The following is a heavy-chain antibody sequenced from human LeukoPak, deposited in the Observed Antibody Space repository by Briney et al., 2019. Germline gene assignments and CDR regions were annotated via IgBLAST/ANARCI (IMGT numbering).Heavy chain of an antibody. CDR3: AGEADNSATDY. D-gene: IGHD2/OR15-2a*01. V-gene: IGHV3-11*01. J-gene: IGHJ4*02. Sequence: PGGSLRLSCAASGFTFSDYYMSWIRQAPGKGLEWLSYISSSGSTIYYADSVKGRFTISRDNAKNSLYLQMNSLRAEDTAVYYCAGEADNSATDYWGQGTLVTVSS. CDR2: ISSSGSTI. CDR1: GFTFSDYY.